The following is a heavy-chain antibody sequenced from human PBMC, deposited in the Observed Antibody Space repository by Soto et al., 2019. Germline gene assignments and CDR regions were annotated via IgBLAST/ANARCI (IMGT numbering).Heavy chain of an antibody. V-gene: IGHV1-46*04. D-gene: IGHD3-3*01. CDR1: GYPVTAYY. Sequence: QLHLVQSGAVVKKPGASVTVSCSASGYPVTAYYMHWVRQAPGRGLEWMGGINPATGTAKYTQTSQGSIAQTRVTTPSTVFTDLYGWAPEHTPVFCCGREAGVGVAGSADCDMWGQGTLVTVSS. CDR3: GREAGVGVAGSADCDM. J-gene: IGHJ3*02. CDR2: INPATGTA.